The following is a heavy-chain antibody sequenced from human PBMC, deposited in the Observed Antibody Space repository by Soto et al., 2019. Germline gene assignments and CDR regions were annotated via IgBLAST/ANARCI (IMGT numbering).Heavy chain of an antibody. CDR1: GGSISSHY. J-gene: IGHJ6*02. Sequence: SETLSLTCTVSGGSISSHYWSWIRQSPGKGMEWIGNIDYSGSTNYNPSLKSRVTISVDTSKNQFSLKLSSVTAADTAVYYCAREVISYYYYYGMDVWGQGTTVTVSS. CDR3: AREVISYYYYYGMDV. V-gene: IGHV4-59*08. CDR2: IDYSGST. D-gene: IGHD3-10*01.